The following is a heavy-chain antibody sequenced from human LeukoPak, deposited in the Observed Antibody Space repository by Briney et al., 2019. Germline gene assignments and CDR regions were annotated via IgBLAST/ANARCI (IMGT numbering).Heavy chain of an antibody. J-gene: IGHJ4*02. CDR3: TTRLPACTNGVCYSDY. CDR1: GFTFSSYW. Sequence: GGSLRLSCAASGFTFSSYWMHWVRQVPGKGLVWVARINGDGSNIAYADSVRGRFTISRDNAKNTLYLQMNSLKTEDTAVYYCTTRLPACTNGVCYSDYWGQGTLVTVSS. V-gene: IGHV3-74*01. CDR2: INGDGSNI. D-gene: IGHD2-8*01.